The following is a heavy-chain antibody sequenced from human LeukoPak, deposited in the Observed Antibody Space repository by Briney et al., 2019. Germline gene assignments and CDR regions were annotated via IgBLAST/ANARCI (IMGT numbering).Heavy chain of an antibody. CDR2: ISYDGSNK. CDR3: ARGLGYCSGGSCYTILIGDAFDI. Sequence: GGSLRLSCAASGFTFSSYAMHWVRQAPGKGLEWVAVISYDGSNKYYADSVKGRFTISRDNSKNTLYLQMNSLRAEDTAVYYCARGLGYCSGGSCYTILIGDAFDIWGQGTMVTVSS. V-gene: IGHV3-30-3*01. J-gene: IGHJ3*02. CDR1: GFTFSSYA. D-gene: IGHD2-15*01.